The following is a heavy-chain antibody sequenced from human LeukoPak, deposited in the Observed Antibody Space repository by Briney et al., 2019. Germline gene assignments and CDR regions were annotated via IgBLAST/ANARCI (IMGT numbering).Heavy chain of an antibody. CDR1: GFTFSNHW. Sequence: GGSLTLSRVASGFTFSNHWMTWVRPAPGKGLEWVANIKEDGSEIHYVDSVKGRVTISRDNARNSLYLQMNNLRVDDTALYYCTRDRYSNMWGQGTVVTVSS. D-gene: IGHD6-13*01. CDR2: IKEDGSEI. CDR3: TRDRYSNM. J-gene: IGHJ3*02. V-gene: IGHV3-7*01.